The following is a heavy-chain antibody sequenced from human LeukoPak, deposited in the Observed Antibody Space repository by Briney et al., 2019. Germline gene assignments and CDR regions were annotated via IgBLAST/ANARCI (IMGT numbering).Heavy chain of an antibody. V-gene: IGHV3-73*01. J-gene: IGHJ6*02. CDR1: GFTFSGSA. D-gene: IGHD3-16*02. CDR2: IRSKANNYAT. CDR3: AKDLYTGSWYYGMDV. Sequence: GGSLKLCCAASGFTFSGSAMHWVRQASGKGLEWVGRIRSKANNYATAYAASVKGRFTISRDNSKNTLYLQMNSLRAEDTAVYYCAKDLYTGSWYYGMDVWGQGTTVTVSS.